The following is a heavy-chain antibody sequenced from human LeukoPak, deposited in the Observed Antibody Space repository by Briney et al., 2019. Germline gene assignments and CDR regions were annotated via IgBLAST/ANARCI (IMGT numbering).Heavy chain of an antibody. D-gene: IGHD5-18*01. J-gene: IGHJ4*02. Sequence: HSGGSLRLSCAASGFTVGSNQMTWVRQAPGKGLEWVSLIYSGGGTKYADSVKGRFTISRDNSKNTLYLQMDSLRAEDTAVYYCARKTDTSMLGDYWGQGTLVTVSP. CDR1: GFTVGSNQ. V-gene: IGHV3-66*02. CDR2: IYSGGGT. CDR3: ARKTDTSMLGDY.